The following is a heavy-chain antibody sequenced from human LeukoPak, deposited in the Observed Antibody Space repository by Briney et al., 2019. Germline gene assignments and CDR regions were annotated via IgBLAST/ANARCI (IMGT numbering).Heavy chain of an antibody. D-gene: IGHD3-3*01. CDR1: GYTFTGYY. J-gene: IGHJ4*02. CDR3: ASVGDFWSGETFDY. Sequence: ASVKVSCKASGYTFTGYYMHWVRQAPGQGLEWMGWNNPNSGGTNYAQKFQGWDTMTRDTSISTAYMELSRLRSDDTAVYYCASVGDFWSGETFDYWGQGTLVTVSS. CDR2: NNPNSGGT. V-gene: IGHV1-2*04.